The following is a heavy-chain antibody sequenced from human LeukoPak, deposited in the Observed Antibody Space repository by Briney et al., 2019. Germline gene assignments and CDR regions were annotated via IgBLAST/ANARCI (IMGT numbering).Heavy chain of an antibody. CDR1: GGTFSGYA. V-gene: IGHV1-69*04. J-gene: IGHJ4*02. D-gene: IGHD6-13*01. CDR3: ARVGQQLAGLDY. Sequence: GASVKVSCKASGGTFSGYAISWVRQAPGQGLEWMGRIIPILGIANYAQEFQGRVTITADKSTSTAYMELSSLRSEDTAVYYCARVGQQLAGLDYWGQGTLVTVSS. CDR2: IIPILGIA.